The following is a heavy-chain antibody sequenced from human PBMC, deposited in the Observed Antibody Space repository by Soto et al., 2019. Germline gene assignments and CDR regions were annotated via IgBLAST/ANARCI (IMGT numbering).Heavy chain of an antibody. Sequence: QVQLVQSGAEVKKPGASVRVSCKTSGYTFINYGITWVRQAPGQGLEWMGWLSAYNGDTSASEKLQDRFTMTTDTSTHTVYRDLRSLTSDDTEVYYCARCSAIVGGAEAGDVWGQGTMVIVSS. V-gene: IGHV1-18*01. CDR1: GYTFINYG. D-gene: IGHD1-26*01. J-gene: IGHJ3*01. CDR2: LSAYNGDT. CDR3: ARCSAIVGGAEAGDV.